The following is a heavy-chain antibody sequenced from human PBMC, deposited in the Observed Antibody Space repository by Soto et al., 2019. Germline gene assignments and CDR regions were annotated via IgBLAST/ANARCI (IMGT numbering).Heavy chain of an antibody. V-gene: IGHV4-61*01. J-gene: IGHJ6*02. Sequence: QVQLQESGPGLVKPSETLSLTCTVSGGSVSSESHYWSWIRQTPGKGLEWIGYIYYTGSTNYNPSLKGRVTMLVDTSRDQGALRLRSVTRAETAVYFCAREQYDFRSGSYYYAMEVWGQGTKVTVSS. CDR1: GGSVSSESHY. D-gene: IGHD3-3*01. CDR2: IYYTGST. CDR3: AREQYDFRSGSYYYAMEV.